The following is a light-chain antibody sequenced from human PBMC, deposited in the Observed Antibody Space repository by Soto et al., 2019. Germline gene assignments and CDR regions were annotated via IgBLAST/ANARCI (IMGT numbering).Light chain of an antibody. Sequence: QSALTQPPSASGSPGQSVTISCTGTSSDVGGYNYVSWYQQHPGKAPKLMIYEVSKRPSGVPDRFSGSKSGNTASLTVSGLQAEDEAVYYCGSYVASNNYVFGTGTQLTVL. CDR3: GSYVASNNYV. CDR2: EVS. V-gene: IGLV2-8*01. CDR1: SSDVGGYNY. J-gene: IGLJ1*01.